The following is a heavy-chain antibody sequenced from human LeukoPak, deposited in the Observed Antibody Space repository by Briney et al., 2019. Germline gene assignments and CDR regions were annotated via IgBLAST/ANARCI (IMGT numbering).Heavy chain of an antibody. J-gene: IGHJ4*02. D-gene: IGHD3-10*01. CDR3: VKDPSGYCGSGSSL. V-gene: IGHV3-64D*09. Sequence: GGSLRLSCSASGFTLSMYSMHWVRQAPGKGLAYVGAITSNGDNTYYVDSAKGRFTISRDNSKNTLYLQMSSLREEDTAVYYCVKDPSGYCGSGSSLWGQGTLVTVSS. CDR1: GFTLSMYS. CDR2: ITSNGDNT.